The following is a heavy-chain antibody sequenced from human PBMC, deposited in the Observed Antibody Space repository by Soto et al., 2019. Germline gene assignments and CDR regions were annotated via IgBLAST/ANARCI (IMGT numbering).Heavy chain of an antibody. CDR1: GFTFSSYG. V-gene: IGHV3-30*18. CDR3: AKLRFGGTYYYYYGMDV. Sequence: QVQLVESGGGVVQPGRSLRLSCAASGFTFSSYGMHWVRQAPGKGLEWVAVISHDGSDKYYAGAVKGRFTISRDNSKNTLYLQMNSLRAEDTAVYYCAKLRFGGTYYYYYGMDVWGQRTTVTVSS. CDR2: ISHDGSDK. D-gene: IGHD3-10*01. J-gene: IGHJ6*02.